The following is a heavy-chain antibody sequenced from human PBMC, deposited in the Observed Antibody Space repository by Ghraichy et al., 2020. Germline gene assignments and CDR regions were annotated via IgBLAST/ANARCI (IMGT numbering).Heavy chain of an antibody. CDR3: AKPYNWNGDFDY. Sequence: LSLTCAASGFTFSSYAMSWVRQAPEKGLEWVSAISGSGGSTYYADSVKGRFTISRDNSKNTLYLQMNSLRAEDTAVYYCAKPYNWNGDFDYWGQGTLVTVSS. D-gene: IGHD1-1*01. J-gene: IGHJ4*02. CDR1: GFTFSSYA. CDR2: ISGSGGST. V-gene: IGHV3-23*01.